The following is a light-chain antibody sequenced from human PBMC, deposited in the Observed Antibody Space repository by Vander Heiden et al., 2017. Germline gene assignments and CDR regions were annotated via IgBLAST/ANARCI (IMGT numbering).Light chain of an antibody. CDR3: AAWDDSLNGPV. V-gene: IGLV1-44*01. CDR1: SSTSGSNT. J-gene: IGLJ3*02. Sequence: SVLTQPPSASGTPGPKATISCSGSSSTSGSNTVNWSQQLPGTAPQLRSYSNNQRPSGVPARFSGSKSGTSASLAISGLQSEDEAYYYCAAWDDSLNGPVFGGGTKLTVL. CDR2: SNN.